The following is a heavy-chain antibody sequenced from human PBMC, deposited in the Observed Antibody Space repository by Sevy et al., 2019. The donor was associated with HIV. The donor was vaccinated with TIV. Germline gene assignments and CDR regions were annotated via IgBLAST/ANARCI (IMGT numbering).Heavy chain of an antibody. CDR2: ISGFGNT. CDR3: AKVLNAALESMMEVTVRSLKGFDV. CDR1: GFTFNTHV. Sequence: GGSLRLSCAASGFTFNTHVMNWVRQAPGKGLEWVSSISGFGNTYYADSVRGRFSISRDNAKKTQDLQRNSLRADDTAVYYCAKVLNAALESMMEVTVRSLKGFDVWGQGTMVTVSS. V-gene: IGHV3-23*01. J-gene: IGHJ3*01. D-gene: IGHD3-22*01.